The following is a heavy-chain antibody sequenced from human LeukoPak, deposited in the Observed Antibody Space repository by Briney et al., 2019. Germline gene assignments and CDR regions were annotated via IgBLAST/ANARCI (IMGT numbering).Heavy chain of an antibody. Sequence: GGSLRLSCAASGFTFSSYSMSWVRQAPGKGLEWVSSISSSSSYIYYGDSVKGRFTISRDNAKDSLYLQMNSLRAEDTAVYYCARDYEIYWGQGTLVTVSS. CDR1: GFTFSSYS. J-gene: IGHJ4*02. CDR2: ISSSSSYI. D-gene: IGHD5-12*01. V-gene: IGHV3-21*01. CDR3: ARDYEIY.